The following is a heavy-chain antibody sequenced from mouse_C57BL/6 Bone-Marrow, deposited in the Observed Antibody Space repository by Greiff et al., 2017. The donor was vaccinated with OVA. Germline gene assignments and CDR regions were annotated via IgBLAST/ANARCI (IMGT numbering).Heavy chain of an antibody. CDR3: ARRAYPGAMDY. V-gene: IGHV5-17*01. CDR2: ISSGSSTI. J-gene: IGHJ4*01. Sequence: EVMLVESGGGLVKPGGSLKLSCAASGFTFSDYGMHWVRQAPEKGLEWVAYISSGSSTIYYADTVKGRFTISRDNAKNTLFLQMTSLRSEDTAMYYCARRAYPGAMDYWGQGTSVTVSS. CDR1: GFTFSDYG. D-gene: IGHD3-3*01.